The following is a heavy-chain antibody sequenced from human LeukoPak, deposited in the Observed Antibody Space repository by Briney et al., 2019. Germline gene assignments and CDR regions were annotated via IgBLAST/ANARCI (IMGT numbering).Heavy chain of an antibody. V-gene: IGHV4-38-2*01. CDR2: IYHSGST. CDR3: ASGTVFTIFGYYMDV. D-gene: IGHD3-3*01. Sequence: PSETLSLTCAVSGYSISSGYYWGWIRQPPGKGLEWIGSIYHSGSTYYNPSLKSRVTISVDTSKNQFSLKLSSVTAADTAVYYCASGTVFTIFGYYMDVWGKGTTVTVSS. CDR1: GYSISSGYY. J-gene: IGHJ6*03.